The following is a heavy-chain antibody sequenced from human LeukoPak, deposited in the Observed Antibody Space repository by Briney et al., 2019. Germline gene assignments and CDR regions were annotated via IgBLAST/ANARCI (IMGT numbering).Heavy chain of an antibody. CDR1: GFTFDDYG. J-gene: IGHJ6*03. Sequence: GGSLRLPCAASGFTFDDYGMSWVRQAPGKGLEWVSGINWNGGSTGYADSVKGRFTIPRDNAKNSLYLQMNSLRAEDTALYYCARDNLLVVPAAIGAYYYYYMDVWGKGTTVTVSS. V-gene: IGHV3-20*04. CDR3: ARDNLLVVPAAIGAYYYYYMDV. D-gene: IGHD2-2*02. CDR2: INWNGGST.